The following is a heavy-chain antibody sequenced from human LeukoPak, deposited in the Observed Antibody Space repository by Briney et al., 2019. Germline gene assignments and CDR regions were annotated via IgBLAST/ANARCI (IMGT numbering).Heavy chain of an antibody. V-gene: IGHV3-48*04. CDR1: GFTFSSYS. D-gene: IGHD6-13*01. J-gene: IGHJ4*02. CDR3: ARWGHTSSRWTQYGFDS. Sequence: GGSLRLSCAASGFTFSSYSMNWVRQAPGKGLEWVSYISSSSSTIYYADSVKGRFTISRDNAKNSLYLQMNSLGAEDTAVYYCARWGHTSSRWTQYGFDSWGQGTLVTVSS. CDR2: ISSSSSTI.